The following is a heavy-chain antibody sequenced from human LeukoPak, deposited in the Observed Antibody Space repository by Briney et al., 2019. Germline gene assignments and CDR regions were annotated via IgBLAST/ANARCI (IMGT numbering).Heavy chain of an antibody. Sequence: ASVKVSCKASGYTFTSYDINWVRQATGQGLEWMGWMNPNSGNTGYAQKFQGRVTMTRNTSISTAYMELSGLRSEDTAVYYCARARGYGAVSWFDPWGQGTLVTVSS. V-gene: IGHV1-8*01. CDR3: ARARGYGAVSWFDP. CDR2: MNPNSGNT. CDR1: GYTFTSYD. J-gene: IGHJ5*02. D-gene: IGHD4-17*01.